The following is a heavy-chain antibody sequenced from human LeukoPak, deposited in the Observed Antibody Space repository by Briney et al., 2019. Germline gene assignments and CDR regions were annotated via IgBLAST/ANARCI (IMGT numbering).Heavy chain of an antibody. CDR2: IIPIFGIA. Sequence: EASVKVSCKASGYTFTGYYMHWVRQAPGQGLEWMGRIIPIFGIANYAQKFQGRVTITADKSTSTAYMELSSLRSEDTAVYYCARDEGDSSGWYPQFDPWGQGTLVTVSS. CDR1: GYTFTGYY. V-gene: IGHV1-69*04. J-gene: IGHJ5*02. D-gene: IGHD6-19*01. CDR3: ARDEGDSSGWYPQFDP.